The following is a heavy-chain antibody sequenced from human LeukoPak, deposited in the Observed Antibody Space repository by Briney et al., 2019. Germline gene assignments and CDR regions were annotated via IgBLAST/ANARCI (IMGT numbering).Heavy chain of an antibody. D-gene: IGHD3-22*01. J-gene: IGHJ4*02. CDR1: GGSISSYY. Sequence: SETLSLTCTVSGGSISSYYWSWIRQPPGKGPEWIGYIYSSGSTNCNPSLKSRVTISVDTPKNQFSLKVSSVTAADTAVYYCARNYDSSGYTTFAYWGQGTLVTVSS. CDR2: IYSSGST. V-gene: IGHV4-59*01. CDR3: ARNYDSSGYTTFAY.